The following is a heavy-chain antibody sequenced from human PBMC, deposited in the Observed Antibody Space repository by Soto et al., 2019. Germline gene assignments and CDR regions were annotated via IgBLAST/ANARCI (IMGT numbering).Heavy chain of an antibody. CDR3: ARDPNSDYYDSSGPYDY. Sequence: SVKVSCKASGGTFSSYAISWVRQAPGQGLEWMGGIIPIFGTANYAQKFQGRVTITADKSTSTAYMELSSLRSEDTAVYYCARDPNSDYYDSSGPYDYWGQGTLVTVSS. D-gene: IGHD3-22*01. J-gene: IGHJ4*02. CDR2: IIPIFGTA. CDR1: GGTFSSYA. V-gene: IGHV1-69*06.